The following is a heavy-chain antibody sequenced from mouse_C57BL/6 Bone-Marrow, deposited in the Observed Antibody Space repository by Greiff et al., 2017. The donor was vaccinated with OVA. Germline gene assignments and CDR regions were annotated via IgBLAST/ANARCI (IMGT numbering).Heavy chain of an antibody. CDR2: IDPSDSYT. Sequence: VQLQQPGAELVKPGASVKLSCKASGYTFTSYWMQWVKQRPGQGLEWIGEIDPSDSYTNYNQKFKGKATLTVDTSSSTSYMQLSSLTSEDSAVYYCERSRGLLRVWFAYWGQGTLVTVSA. J-gene: IGHJ3*01. D-gene: IGHD2-13*01. CDR3: ERSRGLLRVWFAY. V-gene: IGHV1-50*01. CDR1: GYTFTSYW.